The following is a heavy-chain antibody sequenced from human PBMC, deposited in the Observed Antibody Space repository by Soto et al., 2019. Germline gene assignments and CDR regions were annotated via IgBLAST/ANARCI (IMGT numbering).Heavy chain of an antibody. CDR2: IIPIFGTA. J-gene: IGHJ6*02. CDR1: GGTFSSYA. CDR3: AREKVATIINYYYYGMDV. D-gene: IGHD5-12*01. Sequence: QVQLVQSGAEVKKPGSSVKVSCKASGGTFSSYAISWVRQAPGQGLEWMGGIIPIFGTANYAQKFQGRVTITADESTTTAYMELSSLRSEDTAVYYCAREKVATIINYYYYGMDVWGQGTTVTVSS. V-gene: IGHV1-69*01.